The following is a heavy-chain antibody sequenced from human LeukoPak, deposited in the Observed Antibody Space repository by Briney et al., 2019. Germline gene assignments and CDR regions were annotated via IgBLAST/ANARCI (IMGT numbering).Heavy chain of an antibody. Sequence: PGGSLRLSCATSGFPFETNAMSWVRQAPGKGLEWVATIGNTETFYADSVTGRFTISRDNSKNTVNLQMNRLRVEDTAIYYCAKGPYSSRWYHFDYWGRGTLVTVSS. CDR3: AKGPYSSRWYHFDY. J-gene: IGHJ4*02. V-gene: IGHV3-23*01. D-gene: IGHD6-13*01. CDR2: IGNTET. CDR1: GFPFETNA.